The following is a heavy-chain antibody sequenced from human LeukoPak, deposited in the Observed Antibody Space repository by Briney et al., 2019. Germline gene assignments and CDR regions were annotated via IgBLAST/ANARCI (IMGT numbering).Heavy chain of an antibody. CDR2: INPNSGGT. J-gene: IGHJ4*02. Sequence: ASVKVSCKASGYTFTGYYMHWVRQAPGQGLEWMGWINPNSGGTNYAQKFQGRVTMTRDTSISTAYMELSRLRSDDTAVYYCARPRQSRDGYRNWGQRTLVTVSS. D-gene: IGHD5-24*01. V-gene: IGHV1-2*02. CDR1: GYTFTGYY. CDR3: ARPRQSRDGYRN.